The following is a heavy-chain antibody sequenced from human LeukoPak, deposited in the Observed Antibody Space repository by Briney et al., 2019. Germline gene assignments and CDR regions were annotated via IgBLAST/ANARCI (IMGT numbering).Heavy chain of an antibody. V-gene: IGHV5-51*01. D-gene: IGHD1-7*01. CDR1: GYSFTSYW. J-gene: IGHJ4*02. CDR3: ARQGGYNWNYVSY. Sequence: GESLKISCKGSGYSFTSYWIGWVRQMPGKGLEWMGITYPGDSNVRYSPSFQGQVTISADKPISTAYLQWSSLKASDSAMYYCARQGGYNWNYVSYWGQGTLVTVYS. CDR2: TYPGDSNV.